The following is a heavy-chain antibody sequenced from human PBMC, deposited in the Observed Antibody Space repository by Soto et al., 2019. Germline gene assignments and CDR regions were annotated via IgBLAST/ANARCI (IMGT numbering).Heavy chain of an antibody. CDR2: IKQDGSEE. V-gene: IGHV3-7*01. J-gene: IGHJ2*01. CDR1: GFTLSPHW. Sequence: EVQLVESGGGLVQPGGSLRLSCAASGFTLSPHWMSWVRQAPGKGLEWVANIKQDGSEEYYVDSVNGRFTISRDNGRNSLYLQMDSLRAEDTAVYYCARDGPYWYFDLWGRGTLVTVSS. CDR3: ARDGPYWYFDL.